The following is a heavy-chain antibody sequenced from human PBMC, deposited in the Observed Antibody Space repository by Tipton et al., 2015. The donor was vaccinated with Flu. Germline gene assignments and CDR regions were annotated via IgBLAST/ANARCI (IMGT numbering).Heavy chain of an antibody. V-gene: IGHV4-38-2*01. CDR2: VHHTGNP. J-gene: IGHJ5*02. Sequence: TLSLTCSVSGDSIGSDYFWGWVRQPPGQGLQWIGNVHHTGNPYYNPSLNSRVTISVDTSRNQFSLMLTSVTAADTADYYCARRDYSNYVSEPKHWFDPCGQGPLVTVSS. CDR1: GDSIGSDYF. CDR3: ARRDYSNYVSEPKHWFDP. D-gene: IGHD4-11*01.